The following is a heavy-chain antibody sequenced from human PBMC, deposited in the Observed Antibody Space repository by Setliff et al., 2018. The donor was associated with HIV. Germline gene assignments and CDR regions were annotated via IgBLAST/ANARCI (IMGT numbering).Heavy chain of an antibody. V-gene: IGHV4-39*01. D-gene: IGHD2-15*01. J-gene: IGHJ3*02. CDR3: GRVAGYCAPSRCYGYNAFDI. Sequence: SETLSLTCTVSGGSVSTSSYPWGWIRQPPEKGLEWIGTIYHTGKTYYNSSLNSRVTIAVDTSKDQFSLNLSTVTAADTAVYYCGRVAGYCAPSRCYGYNAFDIWGPGTMVTVSS. CDR2: IYHTGKT. CDR1: GGSVSTSSYP.